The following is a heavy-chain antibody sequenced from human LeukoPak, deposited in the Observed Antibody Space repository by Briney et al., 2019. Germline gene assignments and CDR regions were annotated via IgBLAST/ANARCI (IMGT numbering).Heavy chain of an antibody. D-gene: IGHD2-15*01. CDR3: ARYWSNYCSGGSCYLLDY. CDR2: IKQDGSEK. J-gene: IGHJ4*02. CDR1: GFTFSSYW. Sequence: PGWSLSLSFAATGFTFSSYWMSWVRPAPGKGLEGVANIKQDGSEKYYVDCVKGRFTISRDNAKNSLYMQMNSLRAEDTAVYYCARYWSNYCSGGSCYLLDYWGQGTLVTVSS. V-gene: IGHV3-7*01.